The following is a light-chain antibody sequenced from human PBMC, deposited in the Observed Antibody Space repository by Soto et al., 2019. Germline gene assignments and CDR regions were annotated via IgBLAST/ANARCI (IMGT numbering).Light chain of an antibody. J-gene: IGKJ3*01. CDR1: QSVLYSSNNRNY. Sequence: DIVMTQSPDSLAVSLGERATINCKSSQSVLYSSNNRNYLAWYQQKPRQPPKLLIYWASTRESGVPDRFSGSASGTDFTLTISSLQAEDVAVYYCQQYYSTRRTFGPGTKVDIK. CDR2: WAS. CDR3: QQYYSTRRT. V-gene: IGKV4-1*01.